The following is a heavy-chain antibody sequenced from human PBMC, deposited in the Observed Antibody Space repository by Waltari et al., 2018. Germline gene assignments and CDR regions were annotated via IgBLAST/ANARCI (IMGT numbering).Heavy chain of an antibody. D-gene: IGHD3-3*01. CDR1: GFTFSSYA. Sequence: EVQLLESGGGLVQPGGSLRLSCAASGFTFSSYAMSWVRQDPGKGLEWVSAISGSGGSTYYADSVKGRFTISRDNSKNTLYLQMNSLRAEDTAVYYCARPYDFWSARLAFDIWGQGTMVTVSS. CDR3: ARPYDFWSARLAFDI. CDR2: ISGSGGST. V-gene: IGHV3-23*01. J-gene: IGHJ3*02.